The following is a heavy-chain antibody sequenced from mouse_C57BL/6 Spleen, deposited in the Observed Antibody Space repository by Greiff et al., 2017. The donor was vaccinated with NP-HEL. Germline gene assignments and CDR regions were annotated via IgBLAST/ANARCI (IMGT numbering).Heavy chain of an antibody. CDR1: GFTFSSYG. CDR2: ISSGGSYT. Sequence: EVKVVESGGDLVKPGGSLKLSCAASGFTFSSYGMSWVRQTPDKRLEWVATISSGGSYTYYPDSVKGRFTISRDNAKNTLYLQMSSLKSDDTAVSYYARSPIYYGTPYYFDYWGQGTTLTVSS. D-gene: IGHD2-1*01. J-gene: IGHJ2*01. V-gene: IGHV5-6*01. CDR3: ARSPIYYGTPYYFDY.